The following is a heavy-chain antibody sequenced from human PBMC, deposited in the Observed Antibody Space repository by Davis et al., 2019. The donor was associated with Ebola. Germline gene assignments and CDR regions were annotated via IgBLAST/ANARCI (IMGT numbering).Heavy chain of an antibody. CDR2: ISSSSSYI. Sequence: GESLKISCAASGFTFSSYSMNWVRQAPGKGLEWVSSISSSSSYIYYADSVKGRFTISRDNAKNSLYLQMNSLRAEDTAVYYCARDRYRGVDYYYGMDVWGHGTTVTVSS. CDR1: GFTFSSYS. V-gene: IGHV3-21*01. CDR3: ARDRYRGVDYYYGMDV. D-gene: IGHD5-18*01. J-gene: IGHJ6*02.